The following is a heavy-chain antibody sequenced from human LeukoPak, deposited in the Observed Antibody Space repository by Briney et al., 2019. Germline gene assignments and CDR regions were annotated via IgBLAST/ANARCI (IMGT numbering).Heavy chain of an antibody. Sequence: SETLSLTCTASGGSISPYYWSWIRQSPGKGLEWIGYIYYSGSTNYNPSLKSRVTISVDTSKNQFSLKLSSVTAADTAMYYCARHGGGGESYPRVFDYWGRGNLITVSS. CDR1: GGSISPYY. D-gene: IGHD1-26*01. V-gene: IGHV4-59*08. CDR3: ARHGGGGESYPRVFDY. CDR2: IYYSGST. J-gene: IGHJ4*02.